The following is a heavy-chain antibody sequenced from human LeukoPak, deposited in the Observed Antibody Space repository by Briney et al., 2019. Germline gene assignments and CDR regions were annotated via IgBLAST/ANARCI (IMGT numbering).Heavy chain of an antibody. J-gene: IGHJ5*02. V-gene: IGHV4-59*01. CDR1: GGSIRNYY. CDR3: ARDYAGSSSRNWFDP. Sequence: SETLSLTCTVSGGSIRNYYWNWIRQPPGKGLEWIGYIYDSGSTNYNPSLKSRVTISVDMSKNQFSLKLSSVTAADTAVYYCARDYAGSSSRNWFDPWGQGTLVTVSS. CDR2: IYDSGST. D-gene: IGHD2-2*01.